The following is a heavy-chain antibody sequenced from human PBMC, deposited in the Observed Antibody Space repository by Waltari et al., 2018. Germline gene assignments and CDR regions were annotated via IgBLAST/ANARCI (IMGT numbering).Heavy chain of an antibody. CDR2: INGGSGQS. J-gene: IGHJ4*02. V-gene: IGHV1-3*01. CDR1: GYSFPDYA. D-gene: IGHD5-18*01. Sequence: QVQLVQSGAEVKEPGASVRVSCKASGYSFPDYAIHWVRQAPGQGPEWMGWINGGSGQSKYSQQFQGRVTIIRDTSANTAYMELHRLTSADTAVYYCARDSSGYNYGYGYWGQGTLVTVSS. CDR3: ARDSSGYNYGYGY.